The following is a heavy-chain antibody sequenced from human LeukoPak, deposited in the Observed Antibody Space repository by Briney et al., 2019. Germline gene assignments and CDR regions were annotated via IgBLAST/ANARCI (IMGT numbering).Heavy chain of an antibody. D-gene: IGHD6-19*01. Sequence: SETLSLTCAVYGGSFSGYYWSWSRQPPGKGLEWIGEINHSGSTSYNPSLKSRVTISVDTSKNQFSLKLSSVTAADTAVYYCASSSIAVAGPDYWGQGTLVTVSS. J-gene: IGHJ4*02. CDR1: GGSFSGYY. CDR2: INHSGST. V-gene: IGHV4-34*01. CDR3: ASSSIAVAGPDY.